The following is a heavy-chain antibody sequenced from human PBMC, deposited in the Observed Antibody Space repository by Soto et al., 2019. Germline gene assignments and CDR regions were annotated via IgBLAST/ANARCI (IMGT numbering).Heavy chain of an antibody. D-gene: IGHD6-19*01. CDR2: IDSSGEK. CDR3: ARRHLAVAVSPWFDP. V-gene: IGHV2-26*01. CDR1: GLSITDSEMG. J-gene: IGHJ5*02. Sequence: QVTLKESGPVLVKPPETLTLRCTVSGLSITDSEMGVSWIRQPPGQPLAWLAHIDSSGEKSYRTFLKSRLAISKDTSKSQIVLTMTNMDPADTATYYCARRHLAVAVSPWFDPWGQGIPGTVSS.